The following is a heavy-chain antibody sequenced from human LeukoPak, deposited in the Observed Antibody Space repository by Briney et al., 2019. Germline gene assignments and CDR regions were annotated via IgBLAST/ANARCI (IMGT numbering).Heavy chain of an antibody. J-gene: IGHJ4*02. CDR3: ARARVGGYPDY. CDR2: ISAYNGNT. D-gene: IGHD5-12*01. V-gene: IGHV1-18*01. Sequence: ASVTVSCTASGYTFTSYGISWVRQAPGQGLEWMGWISAYNGNTNYAQKLQGRVTMTTNTSTSTAYMELRSLRSDDTAVYYCARARVGGYPDYWGQGTLVTVSS. CDR1: GYTFTSYG.